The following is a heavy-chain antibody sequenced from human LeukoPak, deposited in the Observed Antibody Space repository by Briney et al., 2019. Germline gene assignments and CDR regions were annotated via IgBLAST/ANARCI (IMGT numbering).Heavy chain of an antibody. CDR2: IYYRGST. V-gene: IGHV4-39*02. J-gene: IGHJ6*02. CDR3: ARASRNYYYGMDG. CDR1: GGSISSGDYY. Sequence: SETLSLTCTVSGGSISSGDYYWGWLRQPPGKGLEWIGSIYYRGSTYYNPSLKSRVTISVDTSKNHFPLKLSSVTAADTAVYFLARASRNYYYGMDGWGQGTTVTVSS.